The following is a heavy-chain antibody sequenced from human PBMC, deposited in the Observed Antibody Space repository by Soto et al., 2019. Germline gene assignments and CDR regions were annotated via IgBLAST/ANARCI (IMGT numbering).Heavy chain of an antibody. CDR1: GGSISTYY. CDR2: IYYDGST. D-gene: IGHD6-25*01. CDR3: ARDQLSSGSSVWFDP. V-gene: IGHV4-59*01. Sequence: SETLSLTCTVSGGSISTYYWSWIRQPPGKGLEWIGYIYYDGSTSYNPSLRSRVTISVDTSKNQFSLILSSVTSADTAVYYCARDQLSSGSSVWFDPWGQGTRVTVSS. J-gene: IGHJ5*02.